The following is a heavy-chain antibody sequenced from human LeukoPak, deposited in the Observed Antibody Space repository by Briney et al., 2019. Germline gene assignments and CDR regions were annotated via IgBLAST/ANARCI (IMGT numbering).Heavy chain of an antibody. J-gene: IGHJ4*02. D-gene: IGHD3-3*01. Sequence: GGSLRLSCAASGFTFSSYGMHWVRQAPGKGLEWVAFIRYDGSNKYYADSVKGRFTISRDNSKNTLYLQMNSLRAEDTAVYYCANAYYDFWSGSTSPFDYWGQGTLVTVSS. CDR2: IRYDGSNK. CDR3: ANAYYDFWSGSTSPFDY. CDR1: GFTFSSYG. V-gene: IGHV3-30*02.